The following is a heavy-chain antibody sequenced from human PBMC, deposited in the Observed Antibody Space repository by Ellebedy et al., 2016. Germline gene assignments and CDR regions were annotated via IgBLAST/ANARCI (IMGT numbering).Heavy chain of an antibody. CDR2: INPNSGGT. Sequence: ASVKVSCXASGYTFTGYYMHWVRQAPGQGLEWMGWINPNSGGTNYAQKFQGRVTMTRDTSTSTVYMELSSLRSEDTAVYYCARDLFRAAAGSGAFDIWGQGTMVTVSS. D-gene: IGHD6-13*01. CDR1: GYTFTGYY. CDR3: ARDLFRAAAGSGAFDI. V-gene: IGHV1-2*02. J-gene: IGHJ3*02.